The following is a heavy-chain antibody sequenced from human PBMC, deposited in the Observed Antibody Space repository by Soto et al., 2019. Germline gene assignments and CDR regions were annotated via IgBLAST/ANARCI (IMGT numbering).Heavy chain of an antibody. Sequence: GGSLRLSCAASGFTFSSYSMNWVRQAPGKGLEWVSSISSSSSYIYYADSVKGRFTISRDNAKNSPYLQMNSLRAEDTAVYYCARDGHDFWSGYHYFDYWGQGTLVTVSS. CDR3: ARDGHDFWSGYHYFDY. J-gene: IGHJ4*02. D-gene: IGHD3-3*01. CDR1: GFTFSSYS. CDR2: ISSSSSYI. V-gene: IGHV3-21*01.